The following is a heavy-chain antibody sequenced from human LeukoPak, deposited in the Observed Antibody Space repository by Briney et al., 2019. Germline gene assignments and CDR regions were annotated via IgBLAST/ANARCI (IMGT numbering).Heavy chain of an antibody. CDR2: IIHSGST. J-gene: IGHJ4*02. D-gene: IGHD3-3*01. CDR1: GGSFSGFY. V-gene: IGHV4-34*12. Sequence: SETLSLTCAVYGGSFSGFYWSWIRQPPGKWLECLGEIIHSGSTNYNPSLTSRVTISVDTSKNQFSLKLSSVTAADTAVYYCARVTGYDFWSGYYGPYFDYWGQGTLVTVSP. CDR3: ARVTGYDFWSGYYGPYFDY.